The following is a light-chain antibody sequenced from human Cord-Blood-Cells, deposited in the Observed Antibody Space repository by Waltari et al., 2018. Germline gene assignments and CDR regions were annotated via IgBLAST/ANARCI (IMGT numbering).Light chain of an antibody. J-gene: IGLJ2*01. Sequence: QSAMTQPASVSGPPGQSITISCTGTSSDVGGYNYVSCYQQHPGKAPKLMIYEVSNRPAGVSNRFSCSKSGNTASLTISGLQAEDEADYYCSSYTSSSTLVFGGGTKLTVL. CDR3: SSYTSSSTLV. V-gene: IGLV2-14*01. CDR2: EVS. CDR1: SSDVGGYNY.